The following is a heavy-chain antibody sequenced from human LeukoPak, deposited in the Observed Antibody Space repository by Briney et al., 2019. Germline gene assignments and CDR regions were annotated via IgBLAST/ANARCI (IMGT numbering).Heavy chain of an antibody. D-gene: IGHD1-1*01. CDR3: ARVNAPVATFDY. CDR2: ISHSGST. J-gene: IGHJ4*02. Sequence: SETLSLTCTVSGYSISSTYYGAWIRQPPGKGLEWIATISHSGSTYYTPSLESRLTISLDTSRNHFSLRLSSVTAADTAVYYCARVNAPVATFDYWGLGTLVAVSS. CDR1: GYSISSTYY. V-gene: IGHV4-38-2*02.